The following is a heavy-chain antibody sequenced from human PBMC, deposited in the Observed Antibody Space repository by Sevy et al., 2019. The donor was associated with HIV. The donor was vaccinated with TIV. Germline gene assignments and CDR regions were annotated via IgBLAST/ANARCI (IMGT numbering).Heavy chain of an antibody. CDR2: IKQDGSEK. CDR3: AREVKSIAAAGTSVWFDP. D-gene: IGHD6-13*01. Sequence: GGSLRLSCAASGFTFSSYWMSWVRQAPGKGLEWVANIKQDGSEKYYVDSVKGRFTISRDKAKNSLYLQMNSLRAEDTAVYYCAREVKSIAAAGTSVWFDPWGQGTLVTVSS. CDR1: GFTFSSYW. J-gene: IGHJ5*02. V-gene: IGHV3-7*01.